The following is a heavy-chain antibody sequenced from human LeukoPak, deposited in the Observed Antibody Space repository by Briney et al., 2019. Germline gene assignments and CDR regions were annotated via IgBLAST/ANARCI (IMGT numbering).Heavy chain of an antibody. Sequence: GGSLRLSCAASGFTFSDYYMSWIRPAPGKGLEWMSYISAIGRDTYYADSVKCRFTISRDNSLNTLYLQMKSLRAEGTAVYYCARLAIWGQGTMVTVSS. CDR3: ARLAI. CDR2: ISAIGRDT. CDR1: GFTFSDYY. V-gene: IGHV3-11*06. J-gene: IGHJ3*02.